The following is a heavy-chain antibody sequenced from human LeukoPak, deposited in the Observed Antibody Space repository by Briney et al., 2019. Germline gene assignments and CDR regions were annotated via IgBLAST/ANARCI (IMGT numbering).Heavy chain of an antibody. J-gene: IGHJ4*02. V-gene: IGHV4-38-2*01. D-gene: IGHD3-16*01. Sequence: SETLSLTCAVSGYSINSGYYWGWIRQPPGKGLESIGNIYHSGSTYYNPSLKSRVTISVDTSKNQFSLKLSSVTAADMAVYYCARVLEDYVWGRTLYYFDYWGQGTLVTVSS. CDR2: IYHSGST. CDR1: GYSINSGYY. CDR3: ARVLEDYVWGRTLYYFDY.